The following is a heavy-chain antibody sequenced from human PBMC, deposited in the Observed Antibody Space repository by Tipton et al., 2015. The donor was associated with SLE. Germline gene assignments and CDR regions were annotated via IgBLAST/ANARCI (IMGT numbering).Heavy chain of an antibody. J-gene: IGHJ4*02. CDR2: IYSGGST. CDR1: GFTFSDCA. D-gene: IGHD7-27*01. CDR3: AKNLNWDYYDY. Sequence: SLRLSCAASGFTFSDCAMTWVRQAPGKGLEWVSVIYSGGSTFYADSVKGRFTISRDNSRDMLYLQMSSLRAEDTAIYYCAKNLNWDYYDYWGQGTLVTVSS. V-gene: IGHV3-23*03.